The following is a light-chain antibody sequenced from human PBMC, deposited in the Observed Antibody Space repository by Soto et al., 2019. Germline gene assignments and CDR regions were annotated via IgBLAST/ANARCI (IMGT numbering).Light chain of an antibody. V-gene: IGKV3-11*01. Sequence: EIVLTQSPATLSLSPGERATLSCRASQSVGSYLAWYRQKTGQAPRLLIYNASNRATGIPARFSGSGSGTDFTLTISSLEPADSAVYYCQQRSNWPPEYTFGQGTKLEIK. CDR3: QQRSNWPPEYT. J-gene: IGKJ2*01. CDR2: NAS. CDR1: QSVGSY.